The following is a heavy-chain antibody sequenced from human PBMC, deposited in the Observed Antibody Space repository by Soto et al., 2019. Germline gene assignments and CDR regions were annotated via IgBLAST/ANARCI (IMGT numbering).Heavy chain of an antibody. J-gene: IGHJ4*02. CDR1: GFTFSSYS. CDR2: ISSSSSTI. V-gene: IGHV3-48*02. Sequence: EVQLVESGGGLVQPGGSLRLSCAASGFTFSSYSMNWVHQAPGKGLEWVSYISSSSSTIYYADSVKGRFTISRDNAKNSLYLQMNSLRDEDTAVYYCARDGNRYSYGSFDYWGQGTLVTVSS. CDR3: ARDGNRYSYGSFDY. D-gene: IGHD5-18*01.